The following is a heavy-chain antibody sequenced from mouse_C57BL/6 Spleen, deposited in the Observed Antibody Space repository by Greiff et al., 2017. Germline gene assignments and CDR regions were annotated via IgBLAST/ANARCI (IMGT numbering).Heavy chain of an antibody. Sequence: QVQLKESGPELVKPGASVKLSCKASGYTFTSYDINWVKQRPGQGLEWIGWIYPRDGSTKYNEKFKGKATLTVDTSSSTAYMELHSLTSEDSAVYFCARREFYYYGSSNWYFDVWGTGTTVTVSS. J-gene: IGHJ1*03. CDR1: GYTFTSYD. CDR2: IYPRDGST. D-gene: IGHD1-1*01. CDR3: ARREFYYYGSSNWYFDV. V-gene: IGHV1-85*01.